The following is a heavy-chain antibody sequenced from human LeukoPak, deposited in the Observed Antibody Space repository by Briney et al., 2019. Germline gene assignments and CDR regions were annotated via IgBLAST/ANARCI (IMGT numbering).Heavy chain of an antibody. D-gene: IGHD3-16*01. CDR1: GFSFSGYW. V-gene: IGHV3-7*03. Sequence: GGSLRLSCAASGFSFSGYWMSWVRQTPGKGLEWVANIKQDGSVKNSVDSMKGRFTISRDNTKNSLYLEMNSLKAEDPAVYYWVRGGSHFDFWGQGTLVTVSS. CDR3: VRGGSHFDF. J-gene: IGHJ4*02. CDR2: IKQDGSVK.